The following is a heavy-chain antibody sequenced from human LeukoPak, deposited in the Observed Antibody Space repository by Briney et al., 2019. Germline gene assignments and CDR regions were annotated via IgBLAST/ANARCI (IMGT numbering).Heavy chain of an antibody. V-gene: IGHV4-34*01. J-gene: IGHJ4*02. CDR2: INHSGST. Sequence: SEPLSLTCAVYGGSLSGYYWRCLRPPPGKGLEWIGEINHSGSTNYNPSLKSRVTISVDTSKNQFSLKLSSVTAADTAVYYCARTRWPKPFDYWGQGTLVTVSS. D-gene: IGHD4-23*01. CDR3: ARTRWPKPFDY. CDR1: GGSLSGYY.